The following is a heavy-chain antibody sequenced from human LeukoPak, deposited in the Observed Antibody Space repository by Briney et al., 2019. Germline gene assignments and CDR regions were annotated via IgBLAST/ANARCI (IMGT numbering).Heavy chain of an antibody. CDR1: GFTFSSYA. J-gene: IGHJ4*02. CDR3: ARDGESGLLTMVRGVPLYYFDY. V-gene: IGHV3-30-3*01. CDR2: ISYDGSNK. D-gene: IGHD3-10*01. Sequence: GSLRLSCIASGFTFSSYAMHWVRQAPGKGLEWVAVISYDGSNKYYADSVKGRFTISRDNSKNTLYLQMNSLRAEDTAVYYCARDGESGLLTMVRGVPLYYFDYWGQGTLVTVSS.